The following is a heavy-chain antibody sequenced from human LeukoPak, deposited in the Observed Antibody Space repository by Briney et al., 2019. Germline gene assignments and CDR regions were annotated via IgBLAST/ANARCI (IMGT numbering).Heavy chain of an antibody. CDR2: IFFDGSNK. Sequence: GRSLRLSCAASGFTFNTYAMHWVRQAPGKGLEWVAVIFFDGSNKYYADSVKGRFAISRDNSKNTMYMKMNSLRAEDTAVYYCARESGYSYGRFDYWGQGTLVTVSS. CDR1: GFTFNTYA. D-gene: IGHD5-18*01. J-gene: IGHJ4*02. CDR3: ARESGYSYGRFDY. V-gene: IGHV3-30*09.